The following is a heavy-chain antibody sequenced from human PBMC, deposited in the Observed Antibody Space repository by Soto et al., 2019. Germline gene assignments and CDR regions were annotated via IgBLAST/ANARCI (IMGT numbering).Heavy chain of an antibody. J-gene: IGHJ5*02. CDR1: GFTFSDNP. CDR2: IRSDGTTI. Sequence: GGSLRLSCAASGFTFSDNPMNWVRLAPGKGLEWVSHIRSDGTTIYYADSVKGRFTISRDNAKNSLYLHMNSLRDEDTAIYYCVRDHDCSLVTWCQGPLGTGS. V-gene: IGHV3-48*02. D-gene: IGHD2-21*02. CDR3: VRDHDCSLVT.